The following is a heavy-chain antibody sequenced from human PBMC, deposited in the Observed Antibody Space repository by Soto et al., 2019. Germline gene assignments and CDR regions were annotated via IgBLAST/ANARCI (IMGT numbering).Heavy chain of an antibody. V-gene: IGHV3-30*18. CDR1: GFTFSSHG. J-gene: IGHJ4*02. CDR3: AKDPTSSSGWHIDY. CDR2: ISYDGSNK. D-gene: IGHD6-19*01. Sequence: GGSLRLSCAASGFTFSSHGMHWVRQAPGKGLEWVAVISYDGSNKYYADSVKGRFTISRDNSKNTLYLQMNSLRAEDTAVYYCAKDPTSSSGWHIDYWGQGTLVTVSS.